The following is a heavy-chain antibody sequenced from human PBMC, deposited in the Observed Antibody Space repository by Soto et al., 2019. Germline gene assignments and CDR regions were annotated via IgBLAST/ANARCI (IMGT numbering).Heavy chain of an antibody. Sequence: SETLSLTCTVSGGSISGDYWGWIRQPPGKGLEWIATIYYSGRTFYNPSLESRVTIYVDTSRDQFSLKLTSVTAADTAVYYCARLPRTTTPGSGTEFWGQGTLVTVSS. V-gene: IGHV4-39*01. J-gene: IGHJ4*02. D-gene: IGHD1-7*01. CDR2: IYYSGRT. CDR1: GGSISGDY. CDR3: ARLPRTTTPGSGTEF.